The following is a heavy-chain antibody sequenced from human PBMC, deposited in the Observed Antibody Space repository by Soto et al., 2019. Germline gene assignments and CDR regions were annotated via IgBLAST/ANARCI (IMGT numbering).Heavy chain of an antibody. J-gene: IGHJ6*02. D-gene: IGHD2-2*01. CDR3: ARGAEYQLLSRDYFYGMDV. Sequence: LRLSCGASGFTFNSHGMHWVRQAPGKGLEWVAVISYEGSNNFYAESVKGRFTISRDNSKNTLYLQMNSLRREDTAVYYCARGAEYQLLSRDYFYGMDVWGQGTTVTVSS. V-gene: IGHV3-30*03. CDR1: GFTFNSHG. CDR2: ISYEGSNN.